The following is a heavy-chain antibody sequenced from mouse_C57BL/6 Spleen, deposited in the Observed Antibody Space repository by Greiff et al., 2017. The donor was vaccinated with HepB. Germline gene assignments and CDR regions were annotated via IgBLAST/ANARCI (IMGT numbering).Heavy chain of an antibody. J-gene: IGHJ3*01. D-gene: IGHD3-2*02. V-gene: IGHV14-2*01. CDR1: GFNIKDYY. CDR3: ASTAQATLFAH. Sequence: VQLQQSGAELVKPGASVKLSCPASGFNIKDYYMHWVKQRPEQGLEWIGRLDPEDGETKYAPKFQGKATLTADTSSNTPYLQLSSLTSEDTAVYYCASTAQATLFAHWGQGTLVTVSA. CDR2: LDPEDGET.